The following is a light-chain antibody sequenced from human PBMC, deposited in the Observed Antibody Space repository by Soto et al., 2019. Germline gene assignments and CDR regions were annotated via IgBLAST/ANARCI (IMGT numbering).Light chain of an antibody. CDR2: DAS. Sequence: DIQLTQSPSLLSASVGDRVTITCRASQGISTYLAWYQQKPGKAPKLLIYDASTMDRGVPSRFSGSGSGTEFTLTISSLQPEDFATYFCQQLNGYLALTFGGGTTVEIK. CDR3: QQLNGYLALT. CDR1: QGISTY. J-gene: IGKJ4*01. V-gene: IGKV1-9*01.